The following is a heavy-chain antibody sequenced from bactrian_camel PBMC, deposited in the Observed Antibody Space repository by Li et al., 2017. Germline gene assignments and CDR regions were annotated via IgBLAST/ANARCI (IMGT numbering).Heavy chain of an antibody. V-gene: IGHV3S26*01. D-gene: IGHD7*01. J-gene: IGHJ4*01. CDR3: ASQVDISHVGDWYC. CDR2: IDSRGAT. Sequence: VQLVESGGGSVQSGGSLRLSCAASGLPYSRHCMGWFRQAPGKEREGVAGIDSRGATRYVNSAMGRFTISQDYAKNEMYLQMTSLKPEDTAAYYCASQVDISHVGDWYCWCEGTQVTVS. CDR1: GLPYSRHC.